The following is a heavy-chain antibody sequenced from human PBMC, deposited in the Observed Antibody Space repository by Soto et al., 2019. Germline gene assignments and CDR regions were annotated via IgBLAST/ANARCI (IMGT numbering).Heavy chain of an antibody. CDR1: GFTFSSYG. V-gene: IGHV3-33*01. Sequence: QVQLVESGGGVVQPGRSLRLSCAASGFTFSSYGMHWVRQAPGKGLEWVAVIWYDGSNKYYADSVKGRFTISRDNSKNTLYLQMNSQRAEDTAVYYCARGGGYSGYDLDYWGQGTLVTVSS. CDR3: ARGGGYSGYDLDY. D-gene: IGHD5-12*01. CDR2: IWYDGSNK. J-gene: IGHJ4*02.